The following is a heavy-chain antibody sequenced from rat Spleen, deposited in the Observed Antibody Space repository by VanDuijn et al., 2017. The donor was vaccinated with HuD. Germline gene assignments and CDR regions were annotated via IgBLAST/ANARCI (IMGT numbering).Heavy chain of an antibody. V-gene: IGHV6-6*01. CDR3: ASYYDGPYYFDY. CDR1: GFTFSTAW. D-gene: IGHD1-12*02. Sequence: EVQVLESGGGLVQPGNSLKLSCATSGFTFSTAWMYWYRQFPEKRLEWVARIKAKSNNYATDYTESVKGRFTISRDDSKSSIYLQMNNLKEEDTAIYYCASYYDGPYYFDYWGQGVMVTVSS. CDR2: IKAKSNNYAT. J-gene: IGHJ2*01.